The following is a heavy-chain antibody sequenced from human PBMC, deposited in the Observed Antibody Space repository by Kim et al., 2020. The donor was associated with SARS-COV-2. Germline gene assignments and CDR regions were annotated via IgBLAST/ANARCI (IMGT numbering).Heavy chain of an antibody. Sequence: SETLSLTCTVSGGSISSYYWSWIRQPPGKGLEWIGYIYYSGSTNYNPSLKSRVTISVDTSKNQFSLKLSSVTAADTAVYYCARVGGSDAFDIWGQGTMVTVSS. CDR1: GGSISSYY. CDR2: IYYSGST. CDR3: ARVGGSDAFDI. J-gene: IGHJ3*02. D-gene: IGHD2-15*01. V-gene: IGHV4-59*01.